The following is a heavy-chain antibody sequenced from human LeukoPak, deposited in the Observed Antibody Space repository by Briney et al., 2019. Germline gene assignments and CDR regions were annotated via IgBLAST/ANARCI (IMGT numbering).Heavy chain of an antibody. Sequence: GGSLRLSCAASGFSFSTYDMIWIRQAPGRGLEWVSHISSSRSDYRRYAESVRGRFTISRDNAKNSVYPEMNGLTKNDTAVYYCARGGRNDLRSWFDPWCQGTVVTVSS. J-gene: IGHJ5*02. CDR2: ISSSRSDYR. CDR3: ARGGRNDLRSWFDP. CDR1: GFSFSTYD. D-gene: IGHD1-1*01. V-gene: IGHV3-11*06.